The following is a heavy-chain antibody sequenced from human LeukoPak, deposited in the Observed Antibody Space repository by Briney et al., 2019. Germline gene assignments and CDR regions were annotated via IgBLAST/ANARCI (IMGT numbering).Heavy chain of an antibody. J-gene: IGHJ4*02. CDR2: INPNSGGT. V-gene: IGHV1-2*06. CDR3: ARGVVGATGGDDY. Sequence: ASVKVSCKVSGYTLTELSMHWVRQAPGQGLEWMGRINPNSGGTNYAQKFQGRVTMTRDTSISTAYMELSRLRSDDTAVYYCARGVVGATGGDDYWGQGTLVTVSS. CDR1: GYTLTELS. D-gene: IGHD1-26*01.